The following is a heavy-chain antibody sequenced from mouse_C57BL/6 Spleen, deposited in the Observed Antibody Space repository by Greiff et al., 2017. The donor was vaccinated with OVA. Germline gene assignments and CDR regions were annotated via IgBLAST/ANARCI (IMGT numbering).Heavy chain of an antibody. J-gene: IGHJ2*01. D-gene: IGHD2-14*01. V-gene: IGHV1-15*01. CDR2: IDPETGGT. CDR1: GYTFTDYE. CDR3: TRWGYQYYFDY. Sequence: QVQLKESGAELVRPGASVTLSCKASGYTFTDYEMHWVKQTPVHGLEWIGAIDPETGGTAYNQKFKGKAILTADKSSSTAYMELRSLTSEDSAVYYCTRWGYQYYFDYWGQGTTLTVSS.